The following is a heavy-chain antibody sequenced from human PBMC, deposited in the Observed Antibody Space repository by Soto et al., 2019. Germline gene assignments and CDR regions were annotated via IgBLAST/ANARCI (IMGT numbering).Heavy chain of an antibody. J-gene: IGHJ6*02. Sequence: QVPLVQSGAEVKKPGASVKVSCKASGYTFTSYGISWVRQAPGQGLEGMGWISAYNGNTNYAQKLQGRVTMTTDTSTSTAYMELRSLRSDDTAVYYCARDQRGYCSSTSCYKDYYGMDVWGQGTTVTVSS. CDR1: GYTFTSYG. D-gene: IGHD2-2*02. CDR2: ISAYNGNT. CDR3: ARDQRGYCSSTSCYKDYYGMDV. V-gene: IGHV1-18*04.